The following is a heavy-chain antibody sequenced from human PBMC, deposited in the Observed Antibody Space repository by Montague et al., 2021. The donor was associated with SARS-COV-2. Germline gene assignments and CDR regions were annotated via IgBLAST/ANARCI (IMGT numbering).Heavy chain of an antibody. J-gene: IGHJ4*02. CDR3: VRHPHYDSLNAPLDF. CDR1: GVSITDYY. V-gene: IGHV4-59*08. Sequence: SETLSLTCTVSGVSITDYYWSWIRQPPGKGLEWVGDVLYNKGTNFNPSLKSRVAISVDTSKNQFSLSLTSVTAADTAFDYCVRHPHYDSLNAPLDFWGQGTLVTVSS. D-gene: IGHD3-9*01. CDR2: VLYNKGT.